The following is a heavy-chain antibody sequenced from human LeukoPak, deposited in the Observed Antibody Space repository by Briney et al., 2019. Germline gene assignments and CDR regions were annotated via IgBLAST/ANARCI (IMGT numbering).Heavy chain of an antibody. V-gene: IGHV3-23*01. CDR3: AKDKDIVVVPAALPPSYGMDV. CDR1: GFTFSSYA. D-gene: IGHD2-2*01. J-gene: IGHJ6*02. Sequence: GSLRLSCAASGFTFSSYAMSWVRQAPGKGLEWVSAISGSGGITYYADSVKGRFTISRDNSKNTLYLQMNSLRAEDTAVYYCAKDKDIVVVPAALPPSYGMDVWGQGTTVTVSS. CDR2: ISGSGGIT.